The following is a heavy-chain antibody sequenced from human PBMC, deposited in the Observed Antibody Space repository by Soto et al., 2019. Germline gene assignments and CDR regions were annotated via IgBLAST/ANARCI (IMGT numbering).Heavy chain of an antibody. V-gene: IGHV4-4*02. J-gene: IGHJ4*02. Sequence: HVQLQESGPGLVKASGTLSLTCDVSGVPISSSNWWSWVRQSPGKGLEWIGEVYHSGSTNYNPSLEIRGTISADKSKNQCSLNLSSVTAADTAVYYCAGAPLSGYDPWYIDLWGQGTLVTVSS. CDR1: GVPISSSNW. CDR3: AGAPLSGYDPWYIDL. D-gene: IGHD5-12*01. CDR2: VYHSGST.